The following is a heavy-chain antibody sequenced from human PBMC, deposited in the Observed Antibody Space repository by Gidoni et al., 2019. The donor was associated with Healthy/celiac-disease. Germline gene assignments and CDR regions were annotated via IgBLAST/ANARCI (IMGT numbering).Heavy chain of an antibody. CDR2: ISYDGSNK. Sequence: GESGGGVVQPGRSLRLSCAASGFTFSSYAMHWVRQAPGKGLEWVAVISYDGSNKYYADSVKGRFTISRDNSKNTLSLQMNSLRAEDTAVYYCARGIAVAWLLGLDVWGQGTTVTVSS. CDR3: ARGIAVAWLLGLDV. D-gene: IGHD6-19*01. J-gene: IGHJ6*02. V-gene: IGHV3-30-3*01. CDR1: GFTFSSYA.